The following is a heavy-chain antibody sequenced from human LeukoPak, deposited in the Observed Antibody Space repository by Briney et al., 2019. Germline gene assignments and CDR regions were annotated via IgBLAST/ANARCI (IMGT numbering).Heavy chain of an antibody. V-gene: IGHV3-21*01. Sequence: PGGSLRLSCAASGFTFSSYSMNWVRQAPGKGLDWVSSISSSSSYIYYADSVKGRFTISRDNAKNSLYLQMNSLRAEDTAVYYCARIPSGYSGYDPDYYYYGMDVWGQGTTVTVSS. D-gene: IGHD5-12*01. CDR2: ISSSSSYI. J-gene: IGHJ6*02. CDR3: ARIPSGYSGYDPDYYYYGMDV. CDR1: GFTFSSYS.